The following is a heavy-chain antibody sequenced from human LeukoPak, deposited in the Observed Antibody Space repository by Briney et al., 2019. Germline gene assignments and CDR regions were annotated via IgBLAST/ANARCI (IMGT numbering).Heavy chain of an antibody. CDR1: GGSINSSTYY. D-gene: IGHD3-22*01. CDR2: IYYSGRT. CDR3: ALIFDSSGYSRLFDY. Sequence: SETLSLTCSVSGGSINSSTYYWGWIRQPPGKGLEWIGNIYYSGRTYYNPSLKSRVTISVDTSKNHFSLKLSSVTAADTAVYHCALIFDSSGYSRLFDYWGQGTLVTVSS. V-gene: IGHV4-39*02. J-gene: IGHJ4*02.